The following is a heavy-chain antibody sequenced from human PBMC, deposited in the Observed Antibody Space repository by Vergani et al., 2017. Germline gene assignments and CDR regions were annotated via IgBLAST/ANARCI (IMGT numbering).Heavy chain of an antibody. V-gene: IGHV1-69*06. CDR1: GGTFSSYA. J-gene: IGHJ4*02. CDR2: IIPIFGTA. CDR3: AGDYGGNSGFDY. D-gene: IGHD4-23*01. Sequence: QVQLVQSGAEVKKPGSSVKVSCKASGGTFSSYAISWVRQAPGQGLEWRGGIIPIFGTANYAQKFQGRVTITADKSTSTAYLELSSLGSEDTAVYYCAGDYGGNSGFDYWGQGTLVTVSS.